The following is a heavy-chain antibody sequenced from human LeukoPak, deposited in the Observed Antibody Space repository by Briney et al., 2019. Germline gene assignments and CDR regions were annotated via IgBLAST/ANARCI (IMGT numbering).Heavy chain of an antibody. J-gene: IGHJ4*02. V-gene: IGHV3-74*01. D-gene: IGHD3-10*01. Sequence: GGSLRLSCAASGFTFSIYAMNWVRQAPGKGLVWVSRIKSDGSSTTYADSVKGRFTISRDNAKNTLYLQMNSLRAEDTAVYYCARDLPYYYGSGSYRHFDYWGQGTLVTVSS. CDR2: IKSDGSST. CDR1: GFTFSIYA. CDR3: ARDLPYYYGSGSYRHFDY.